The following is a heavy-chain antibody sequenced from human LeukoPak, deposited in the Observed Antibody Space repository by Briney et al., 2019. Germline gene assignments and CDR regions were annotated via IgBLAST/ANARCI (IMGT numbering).Heavy chain of an antibody. CDR1: GFTFSSYW. Sequence: GGSLRLSCAASGFTFSSYWMSWVRQAPGKGLEWVSSISGSVGSTYYADSVKGRFTISRDDSKNTLYLQMNSLRAEDTAVYYCAKDGYDILTGYYRDDYWGQGTLVTVSS. V-gene: IGHV3-23*01. CDR3: AKDGYDILTGYYRDDY. CDR2: ISGSVGST. D-gene: IGHD3-9*01. J-gene: IGHJ4*02.